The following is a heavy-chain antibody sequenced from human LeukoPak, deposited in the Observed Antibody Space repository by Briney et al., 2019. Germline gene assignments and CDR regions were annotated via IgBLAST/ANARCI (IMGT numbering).Heavy chain of an antibody. Sequence: GGSLRLSCAVSGFTFSGFWMSWSRQAPGKGLEWVSAISGSGGSTYYADSVKGRFTISRDNSKNTLYLQMNSLRAEDTAVYYCARGGYSYGPYFDYWGQGTLVTVSS. D-gene: IGHD5-18*01. V-gene: IGHV3-23*01. CDR3: ARGGYSYGPYFDY. J-gene: IGHJ4*02. CDR1: GFTFSGFW. CDR2: ISGSGGST.